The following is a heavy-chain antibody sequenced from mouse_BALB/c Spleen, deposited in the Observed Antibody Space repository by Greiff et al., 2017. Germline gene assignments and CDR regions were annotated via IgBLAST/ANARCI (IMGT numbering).Heavy chain of an antibody. CDR2: ISSGGST. V-gene: IGHV5-6-5*01. CDR1: GFTFSSYA. J-gene: IGHJ4*01. CDR3: ARNRYDGYYYAMDY. D-gene: IGHD2-14*01. Sequence: EVKLVESGGGLVKPGGSLKLSCAASGFTFSSYAMSWVRQTPEKRLEWVASISSGGSTYYPDSVKGRFTISRDNARNILYLQMSSLRSEDTAMYYFARNRYDGYYYAMDYWGQGTSVTVSS.